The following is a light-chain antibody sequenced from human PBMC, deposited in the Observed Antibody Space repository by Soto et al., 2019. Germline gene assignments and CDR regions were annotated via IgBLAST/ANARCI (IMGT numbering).Light chain of an antibody. J-gene: IGKJ1*01. Sequence: DIQMTQSPSSLSASVGDRVTITCRASQSISSYLNWYQQKPGKAPKLLIYAASSLQSGVPSRFSGSGSGTAFTLTISSLQPEDVATYYCQRYNSAPRTFGQGTKVDIK. CDR3: QRYNSAPRT. CDR2: AAS. CDR1: QSISSY. V-gene: IGKV1-39*01.